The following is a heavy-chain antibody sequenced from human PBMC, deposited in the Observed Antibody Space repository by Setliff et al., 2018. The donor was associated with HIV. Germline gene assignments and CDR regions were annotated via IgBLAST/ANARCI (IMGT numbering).Heavy chain of an antibody. CDR2: ISAYNGHT. D-gene: IGHD1-26*01. CDR3: ARARLQGIVTAVGPRDNCLDP. CDR1: GYSSINYG. Sequence: ASVKVSCKASGYSSINYGIRWVRQAPGQGLEWMGWISAYNGHTDYAPRLLGRVTMTTDTSTSTAYMELGSLSSDDTAVYYCARARLQGIVTAVGPRDNCLDPWGQGSRVTVS. J-gene: IGHJ5*02. V-gene: IGHV1-18*01.